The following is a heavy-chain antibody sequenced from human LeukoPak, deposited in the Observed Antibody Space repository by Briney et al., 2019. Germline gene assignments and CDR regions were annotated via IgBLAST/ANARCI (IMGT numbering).Heavy chain of an antibody. J-gene: IGHJ4*02. V-gene: IGHV3-33*01. CDR3: ARDGEDDSSGNYKPFDY. D-gene: IGHD3-22*01. CDR2: IWFDGGTK. Sequence: GGSLRLSCAASGFTFSSYGMHRVRQTPGKGPEWVAAIWFDGGTKYYADSVKGRFTISRDNSENTLYLQMNSLRAEDTALYYCARDGEDDSSGNYKPFDYWGQGTLVTVSS. CDR1: GFTFSSYG.